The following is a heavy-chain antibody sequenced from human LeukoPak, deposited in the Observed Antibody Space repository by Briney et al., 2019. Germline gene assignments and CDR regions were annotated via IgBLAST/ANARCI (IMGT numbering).Heavy chain of an antibody. CDR3: ARDWDTARYFDY. CDR1: GFTFSSYT. CDR2: IDGSSTYM. J-gene: IGHJ4*02. D-gene: IGHD5-18*01. Sequence: GGYLRLSCAASGFTFSSYTMHWVRQAPGKGLEWVASIDGSSTYMYNADSMKGRFTISRANANNSLYLQINTLRAEDTAVYFCARDWDTARYFDYWGQGTLVSLSS. V-gene: IGHV3-21*01.